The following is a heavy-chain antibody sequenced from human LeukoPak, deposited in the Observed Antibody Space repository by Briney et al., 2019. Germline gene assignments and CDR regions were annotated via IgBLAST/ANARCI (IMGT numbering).Heavy chain of an antibody. CDR3: RVAGRDRRGGFDY. CDR2: INPNSGGT. J-gene: IGHJ4*02. D-gene: IGHD6-19*01. Sequence: ASVKVSCKASGYTFTGYYMHWVRQAPGQGLEWMGWINPNSGGTNYAQKFQGRVTMTRDTSISTAYMELSRLRSDDTAVYYCRVAGRDRRGGFDYWGQGTLVTVSS. V-gene: IGHV1-2*02. CDR1: GYTFTGYY.